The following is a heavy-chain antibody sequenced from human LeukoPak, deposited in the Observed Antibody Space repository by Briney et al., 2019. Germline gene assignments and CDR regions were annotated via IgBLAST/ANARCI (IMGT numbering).Heavy chain of an antibody. CDR2: IRSKANNYAT. CDR1: GFTFSGSA. CDR3: ARWGVANRPFDY. J-gene: IGHJ4*02. D-gene: IGHD3-10*01. Sequence: GGSLKLSCAASGFTFSGSAMHWVRQASGKGLEWVGRIRSKANNYATAYAASVKGRFTISRDDSKNTAYLQMNSLRAEDTAVYYCARWGVANRPFDYWGQGTLVTVSS. V-gene: IGHV3-73*01.